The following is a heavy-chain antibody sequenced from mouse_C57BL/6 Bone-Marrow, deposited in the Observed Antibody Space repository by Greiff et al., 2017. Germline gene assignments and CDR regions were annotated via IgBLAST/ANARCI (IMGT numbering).Heavy chain of an antibody. J-gene: IGHJ3*01. D-gene: IGHD1-1*01. CDR2: IYPGSGNT. CDR1: GYSFTSYY. Sequence: VKLQQSGPELVKPGASVKISCKASGYSFTSYYIHWVKQRPGQGLEWIGWIYPGSGNTKYNEKFKGKATLTADTSSSTAYMQLSSLSAEDSAVYYCARSGLLRSFAYWGQGTLVTVSA. CDR3: ARSGLLRSFAY. V-gene: IGHV1-66*01.